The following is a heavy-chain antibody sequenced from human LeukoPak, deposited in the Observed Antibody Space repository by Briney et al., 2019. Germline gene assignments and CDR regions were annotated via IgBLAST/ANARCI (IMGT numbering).Heavy chain of an antibody. Sequence: GGSLRLSCAASGFTFSSYGMHWDRQAPGKGLEWVAVISYDGSNKYYADSVKGRFTISRDNSKNTLYLQMNSLRAEDTAVYYCAKSGSQRRTYYYYMDVWGKGTTVTVSS. CDR2: ISYDGSNK. V-gene: IGHV3-30*18. CDR3: AKSGSQRRTYYYYMDV. CDR1: GFTFSSYG. J-gene: IGHJ6*03. D-gene: IGHD3-10*01.